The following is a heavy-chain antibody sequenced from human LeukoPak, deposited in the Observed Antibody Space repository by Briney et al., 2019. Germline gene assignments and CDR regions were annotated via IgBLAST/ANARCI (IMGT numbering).Heavy chain of an antibody. CDR1: GGSISSSSYY. V-gene: IGHV4-39*07. CDR3: ARAYDSSSGI. D-gene: IGHD5-12*01. J-gene: IGHJ3*02. CDR2: IYYSGST. Sequence: ASETLSLTCTVSGGSISSSSYYWGWIRQPPGKGLEWIGSIYYSGSTYYNPSLKSRVTMSVDTSKNQFSLKLSSVTAADTAVYYCARAYDSSSGIWGQGTMVTVSS.